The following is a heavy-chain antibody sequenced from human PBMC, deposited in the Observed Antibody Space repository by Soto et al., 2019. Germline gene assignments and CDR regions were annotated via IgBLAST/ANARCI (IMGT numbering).Heavy chain of an antibody. CDR2: IYYSGST. CDR1: VGSISSGGYY. D-gene: IGHD2-15*01. J-gene: IGHJ6*01. V-gene: IGHV4-31*03. CDR3: ARGLDCSGGSCYPYYYYYGMEV. Sequence: PSETLSLTCTFSVGSISSGGYYCSWIRQHPWKGLEWIGYIYYSGSTYYNPSLKSRVTISVDTSKNQFSLKLSSVTAADTAVYYCARGLDCSGGSCYPYYYYYGMEVWGQGTTVIVS.